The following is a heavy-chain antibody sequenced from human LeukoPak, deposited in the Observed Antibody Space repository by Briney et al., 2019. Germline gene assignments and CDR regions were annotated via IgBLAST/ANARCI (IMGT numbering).Heavy chain of an antibody. V-gene: IGHV3-23*01. CDR3: ARKSVAVAGILLDS. D-gene: IGHD2-15*01. J-gene: IGHJ4*02. CDR1: GFSFSGYA. Sequence: GGSLRLSCAASGFSFSGYAMHWVRQAPGQGLEWISGISHSAALASFGDSVRGRFYADSVRGRFTISRDENTLYLQMNSLRTEDTAVYYCARKSVAVAGILLDSWGQGTPVTVSS. CDR2: ISHSAALASFGDSVRGR.